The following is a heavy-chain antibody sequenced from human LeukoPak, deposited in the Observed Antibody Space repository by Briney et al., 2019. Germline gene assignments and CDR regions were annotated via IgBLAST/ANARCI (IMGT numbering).Heavy chain of an antibody. Sequence: GGSLRLSCAASGFIFSSYGMHWVRQAPGKGLEWVAFIRYDGSNKNYADSVKGRFTISRDNSKNTLYLQMNSLRAEDTAVYYCANEDFVRQWEGIDYWGQGTLVTVSS. CDR3: ANEDFVRQWEGIDY. J-gene: IGHJ4*02. D-gene: IGHD1-26*01. CDR2: IRYDGSNK. CDR1: GFIFSSYG. V-gene: IGHV3-30*02.